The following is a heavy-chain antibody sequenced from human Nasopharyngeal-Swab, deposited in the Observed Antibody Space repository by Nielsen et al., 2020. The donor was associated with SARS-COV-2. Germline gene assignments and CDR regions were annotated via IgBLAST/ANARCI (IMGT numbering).Heavy chain of an antibody. V-gene: IGHV3-11*04. D-gene: IGHD3-3*01. J-gene: IGHJ6*02. Sequence: RQAPGKGLEWVSYISSSGSTIYYADSVKGRFTISRDNAKNSLYLQMNSLRAEDTAVYYCAREGRFLDYYYYDGMDVWGQGTTVTVSS. CDR2: ISSSGSTI. CDR3: AREGRFLDYYYYDGMDV.